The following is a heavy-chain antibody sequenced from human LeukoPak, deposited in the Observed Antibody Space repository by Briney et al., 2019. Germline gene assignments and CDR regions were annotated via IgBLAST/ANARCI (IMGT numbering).Heavy chain of an antibody. J-gene: IGHJ4*02. CDR1: GYTFTSYG. V-gene: IGHV1-18*01. CDR2: ISAYNGNT. CDR3: ARVEYYDSSGYDFDY. Sequence: ASVKVSCTASGYTFTSYGISWVRQAPGQGLEWMGWISAYNGNTNYAQKLQGRVTMTTDTSTSTAYMELRSLRSDDTAVYYCARVEYYDSSGYDFDYWGQGTLVTVSS. D-gene: IGHD3-22*01.